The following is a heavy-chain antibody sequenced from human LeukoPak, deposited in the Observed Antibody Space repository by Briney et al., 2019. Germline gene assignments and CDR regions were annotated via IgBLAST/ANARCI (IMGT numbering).Heavy chain of an antibody. J-gene: IGHJ5*02. V-gene: IGHV3-53*01. CDR2: VYGSDVT. CDR1: GFAVSSNY. D-gene: IGHD3-10*01. CDR3: AKDRGGFDP. Sequence: PGGSLRLSCAASGFAVSSNYTSWVRQAPGKGLEWVSVVYGSDVTYYAASVRGRFTISRDNSKNTLYLQMNSLRAEDTAVYYCAKDRGGFDPWGQGTLVTVSS.